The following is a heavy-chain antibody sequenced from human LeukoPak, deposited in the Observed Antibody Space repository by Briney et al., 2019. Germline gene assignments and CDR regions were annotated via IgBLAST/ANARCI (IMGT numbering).Heavy chain of an antibody. CDR1: GYTFTSYG. V-gene: IGHV1-18*01. D-gene: IGHD6-13*01. J-gene: IGHJ5*02. CDR2: ISAYNGNT. Sequence: ASVTVSCKASGYTFTSYGISWVRQTPGQGLEWMGWISAYNGNTNYAQKLQGRVTMTTDTSTSTAYMELRSMRSDDTAVYYCARWGSRYWFDPWGQGTLVTVSS. CDR3: ARWGSRYWFDP.